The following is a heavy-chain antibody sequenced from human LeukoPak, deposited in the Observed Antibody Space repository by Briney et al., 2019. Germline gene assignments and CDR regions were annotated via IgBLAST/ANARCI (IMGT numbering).Heavy chain of an antibody. CDR3: ARTGLRFLEWFRRDNWFDP. D-gene: IGHD3-3*01. CDR2: IYYSGST. V-gene: IGHV4-59*12. CDR1: GGSLSSYY. Sequence: PSETLSLTCTVSGGSLSSYYWSWVRQPPGKGLEWIGDIYYSGSTNYNPSLKSRVTISVDTSKNQFSLKLSSVTAADTAVYYCARTGLRFLEWFRRDNWFDPWGQGTLVTVSS. J-gene: IGHJ5*02.